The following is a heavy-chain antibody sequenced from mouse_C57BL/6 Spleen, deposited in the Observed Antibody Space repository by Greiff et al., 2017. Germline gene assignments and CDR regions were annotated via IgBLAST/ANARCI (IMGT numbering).Heavy chain of an antibody. CDR2: ISSGGGYI. D-gene: IGHD1-1*01. J-gene: IGHJ4*01. V-gene: IGHV5-9-1*02. CDR3: TKVGVATFSCCYAMDY. CDR1: GFTFSSYA. Sequence: DVKLVESGEGLVKPGGSLKFSCAASGFTFSSYAMSWVRQTPEKRLEWVAYISSGGGYIYYADTVKGRFTFSRDTARNTLYLKMSSLMSVHTAMYYCTKVGVATFSCCYAMDYWGQGTSVTVSS.